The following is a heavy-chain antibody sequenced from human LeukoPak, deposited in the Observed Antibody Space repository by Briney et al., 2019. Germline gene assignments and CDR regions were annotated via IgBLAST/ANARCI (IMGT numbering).Heavy chain of an antibody. V-gene: IGHV5-51*01. J-gene: IGHJ4*02. Sequence: GESLKISCKASGYNFTSYWIGWVRQMPGKGLEWRGIIYPGDSDTRYSPSFQGQVTISADKSSSTAYLQWSSLKASDTAMYFCARHSVRRTYYFDYWGQGTLVTVSS. CDR1: GYNFTSYW. CDR3: ARHSVRRTYYFDY. D-gene: IGHD3-10*02. CDR2: IYPGDSDT.